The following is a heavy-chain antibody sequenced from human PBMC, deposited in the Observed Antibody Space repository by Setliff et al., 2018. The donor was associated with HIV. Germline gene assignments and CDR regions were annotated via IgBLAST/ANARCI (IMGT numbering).Heavy chain of an antibody. J-gene: IGHJ4*02. CDR3: ARGASSSWYYFDY. CDR2: ISGGGDRT. V-gene: IGHV3-23*01. Sequence: PGGSLRLSCAASGFNVNNKYMTWVRQAPGKGLEWVSAISGGGDRTYHADSVRGRFTISRDNSKNTLYLQMNSLRAEDAAVYYCARGASSSWYYFDYWGQGALVTVSS. D-gene: IGHD6-13*01. CDR1: GFNVNNKY.